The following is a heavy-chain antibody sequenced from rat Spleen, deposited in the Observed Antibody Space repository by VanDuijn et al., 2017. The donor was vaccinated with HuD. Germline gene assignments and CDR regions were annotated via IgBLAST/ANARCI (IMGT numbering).Heavy chain of an antibody. V-gene: IGHV2-47*01. CDR3: ALICIRTTDYFDY. CDR2: IWSNGAT. J-gene: IGHJ2*01. CDR1: GSSLTSNN. D-gene: IGHD1-10*01. Sequence: QVQLKESGPGLVQPSQTLSLTCTVSGSSLTSNNVGWIRQPPQKGLEWMGVIWSNGATDYNSAIKSRLGISRDISKSQVFLKMNSLQTEDTAMYFCALICIRTTDYFDYWGQGVMVTVSS.